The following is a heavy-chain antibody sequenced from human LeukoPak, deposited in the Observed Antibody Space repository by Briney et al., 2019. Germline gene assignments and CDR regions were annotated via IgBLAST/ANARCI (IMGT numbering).Heavy chain of an antibody. Sequence: ASVKVSCKASGYTFTSYYMHWVRQAPGQGLEWMGIINPSGGSTSYAQKFQGRVTTTRDTSTSTVYMELSSLRSEDTAVYYCARGEELLWFGEFSWFDPWGQGTLVTVSS. J-gene: IGHJ5*02. CDR3: ARGEELLWFGEFSWFDP. CDR2: INPSGGST. CDR1: GYTFTSYY. V-gene: IGHV1-46*01. D-gene: IGHD3-10*01.